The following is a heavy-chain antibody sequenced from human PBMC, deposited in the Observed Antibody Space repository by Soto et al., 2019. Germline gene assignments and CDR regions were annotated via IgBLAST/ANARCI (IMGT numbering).Heavy chain of an antibody. CDR2: IYYSGST. CDR1: GGSISSGDYY. Sequence: SETLSLTCTVSGGSISSGDYYWSWIRQPPGKGLEWIGHIYYSGSTYYNPSLKSRVTISVDTSKNQFSLKLSSVTAADTAVYYCAREMVRGRYGMDVWGQGTTVTVSS. CDR3: AREMVRGRYGMDV. J-gene: IGHJ6*02. V-gene: IGHV4-30-4*01. D-gene: IGHD3-10*01.